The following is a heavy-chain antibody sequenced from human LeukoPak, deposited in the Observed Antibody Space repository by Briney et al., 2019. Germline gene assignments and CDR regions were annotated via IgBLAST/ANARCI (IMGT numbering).Heavy chain of an antibody. CDR1: GGSISSGGYY. J-gene: IGHJ6*02. V-gene: IGHV4-31*03. Sequence: SETLSLTCTVSGGSISSGGYYWSWIRQHPGKGLEWIGYIYYSGSTYYNPSLKSRVTISVDTSKNQFSLKLSSVIAADTAVYYCARDRVYYGMDVWGQGTTVTVSS. CDR2: IYYSGST. CDR3: ARDRVYYGMDV.